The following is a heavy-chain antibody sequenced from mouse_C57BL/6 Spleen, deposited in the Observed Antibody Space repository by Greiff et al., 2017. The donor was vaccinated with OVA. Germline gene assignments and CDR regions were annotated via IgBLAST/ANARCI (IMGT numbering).Heavy chain of an antibody. CDR1: GYTFTSYD. J-gene: IGHJ2*01. Sequence: QVQLQQSGPELVKPGASVKLSCKASGYTFTSYDINWVKQRPGQGLEWIGWIYPRDGSTKDNEKFKGKATLTVDTSSSTAYMELHSLTSEDSAVYFCHSNYFDYWGQGTTLTVSS. CDR2: IYPRDGST. D-gene: IGHD2-5*01. V-gene: IGHV1-85*01. CDR3: HSNYFDY.